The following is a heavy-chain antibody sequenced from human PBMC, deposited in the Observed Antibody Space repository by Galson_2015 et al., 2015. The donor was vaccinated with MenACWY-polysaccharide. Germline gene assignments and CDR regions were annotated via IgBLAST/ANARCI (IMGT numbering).Heavy chain of an antibody. CDR3: ARAGEGWFDS. V-gene: IGHV3-7*01. Sequence: SLRLSCAAYGFTFSSHWRTWVRQAPGKGLEGVATIKQDGSEKYYVDSVKGRFTISRDNAKNSLSLQMNSLRAEDTAVYYCARAGEGWFDSWGQGTLVTVSS. CDR2: IKQDGSEK. CDR1: GFTFSSHW. J-gene: IGHJ5*01. D-gene: IGHD3-10*01.